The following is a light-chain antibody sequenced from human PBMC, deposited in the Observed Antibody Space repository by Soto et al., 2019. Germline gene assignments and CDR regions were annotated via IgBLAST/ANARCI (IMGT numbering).Light chain of an antibody. Sequence: QSVLTQPPSASGSPGQSVTISCTGTSSDIGAYNYVSWYQQHPGKAPKLIIYEVSQRPSGVPDRFSGSTSGNTASLTISGLQADDEADYYCTSYSSSDIFYVFGTGTKVTVL. CDR3: TSYSSSDIFYV. J-gene: IGLJ1*01. V-gene: IGLV2-8*01. CDR2: EVS. CDR1: SSDIGAYNY.